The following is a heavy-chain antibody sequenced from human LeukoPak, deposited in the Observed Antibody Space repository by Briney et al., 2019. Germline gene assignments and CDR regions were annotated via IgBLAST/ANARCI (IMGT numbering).Heavy chain of an antibody. V-gene: IGHV4-34*01. CDR2: ITDGGRT. J-gene: IGHJ4*02. Sequence: SETLSLTCAVYGDSFSGHYWSWIRQPPGKGLEWIGEITDGGRTSYSPSLKSPATISVVPSQRQFSLELGSVTAADTAIYYCVRRSRVAMPNALDLISDFWGQGTLVTVSS. CDR3: VRRSRVAMPNALDLISDF. CDR1: GDSFSGHY. D-gene: IGHD6-13*01.